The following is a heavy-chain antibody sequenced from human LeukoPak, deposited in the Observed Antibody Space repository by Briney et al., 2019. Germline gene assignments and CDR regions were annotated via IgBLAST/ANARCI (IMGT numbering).Heavy chain of an antibody. J-gene: IGHJ6*02. D-gene: IGHD3-10*01. V-gene: IGHV1-2*02. Sequence: ASVKVSCKASGYTFTGYYMHWVRQAPGQGLEWMGWIKPNSGGTNYAQKLQGRVTMTRDTSISTAYMELSRLRADDTAVYYCARVDRSPWFGEVGGTNYYCYGMDVWGQGTTVTVSS. CDR2: IKPNSGGT. CDR1: GYTFTGYY. CDR3: ARVDRSPWFGEVGGTNYYCYGMDV.